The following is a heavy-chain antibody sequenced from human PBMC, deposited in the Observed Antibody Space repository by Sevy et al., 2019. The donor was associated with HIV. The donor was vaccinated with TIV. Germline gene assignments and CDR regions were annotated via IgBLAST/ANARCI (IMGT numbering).Heavy chain of an antibody. CDR3: AGGPGYYGSESWFDP. V-gene: IGHV3-48*03. Sequence: GGSLRLSCAASGFTLTNYEMIWVRQAPGKGLEWVASISRSGATMYSADSVKGGFTISRDNVNKSLYLQMNSLRVEDTGVYSCAGGPGYYGSESWFDPWGQGTLVPVSS. D-gene: IGHD3-22*01. CDR1: GFTLTNYE. J-gene: IGHJ5*02. CDR2: ISRSGATM.